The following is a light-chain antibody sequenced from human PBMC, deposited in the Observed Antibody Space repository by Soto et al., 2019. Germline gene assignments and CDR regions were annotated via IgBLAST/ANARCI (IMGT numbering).Light chain of an antibody. V-gene: IGLV8-61*01. J-gene: IGLJ3*02. CDR1: SGSVSTSYY. CDR3: VLYMGSGIWV. Sequence: QTVVTQEPSFSVSRGRTVTLTCGLSSGSVSTSYYPSWYQQTPGQAPRTLIYRTNTRSSGVPDRFSGSILGNKAALTITGAQEDDESDYYCVLYMGSGIWVFGGGTKLTVL. CDR2: RTN.